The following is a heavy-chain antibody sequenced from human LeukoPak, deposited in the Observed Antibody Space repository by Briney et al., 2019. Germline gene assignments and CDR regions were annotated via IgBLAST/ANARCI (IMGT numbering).Heavy chain of an antibody. V-gene: IGHV4-39*07. CDR1: GGSISSSSYY. Sequence: SETLSLTCTVPGGSISSSSYYWGWIRQPPGKGLEWIGSIYYSGSTYYNPSLKSRVTISVDTSKNQFSLKLSSVTAADTAVYYCARQRAVYNWNRDNWFDPWGQGTLVTVSS. CDR2: IYYSGST. J-gene: IGHJ5*02. CDR3: ARQRAVYNWNRDNWFDP. D-gene: IGHD1-20*01.